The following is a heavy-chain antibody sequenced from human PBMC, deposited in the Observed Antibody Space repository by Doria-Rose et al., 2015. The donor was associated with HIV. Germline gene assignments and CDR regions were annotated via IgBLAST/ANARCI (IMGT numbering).Heavy chain of an antibody. D-gene: IGHD3-3*01. CDR3: TTEYYNLWSGYYGFDY. V-gene: IGHV3-15*01. Sequence: WMSWVRQAPGKGLEWVGRIKSKSDGGTTEYAAPVKGRFTLSRDDSRNTLYLQMNSLKTEDTAVYYCTTEYYNLWSGYYGFDYWGQGTLVTVSS. CDR2: IKSKSDGGTT. CDR1: W. J-gene: IGHJ4*02.